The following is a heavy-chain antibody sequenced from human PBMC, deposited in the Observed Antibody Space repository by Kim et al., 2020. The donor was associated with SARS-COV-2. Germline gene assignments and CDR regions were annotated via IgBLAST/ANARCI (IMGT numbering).Heavy chain of an antibody. D-gene: IGHD3-10*01. CDR3: ARGLGRFRRTIMIRGVMTSAFDS. J-gene: IGHJ3*02. V-gene: IGHV4-34*01. Sequence: SETLSLTCAVYGGSFSGYYWSWIRQPPGKGLEWIGEINHSGSTNYNSSFKSRVTISVDTSKNQFSLKLSYVTAADTAVYYCARGLGRFRRTIMIRGVMTSAFDSWGQGTMVTVSS. CDR2: INHSGST. CDR1: GGSFSGYY.